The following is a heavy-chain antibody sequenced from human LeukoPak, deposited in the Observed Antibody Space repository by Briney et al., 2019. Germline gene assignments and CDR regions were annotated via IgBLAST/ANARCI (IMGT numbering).Heavy chain of an antibody. J-gene: IGHJ4*02. V-gene: IGHV1-69*04. CDR2: IIPILGIA. CDR3: ARIGYSSSSEDY. Sequence: ASVKVSCKASGGTFSSYAISWVRQAPGQGLEWMGRIIPILGIANYAQKFQGRVTITADKSTSTAYMELSSLRAEDTAAYYCARIGYSSSSEDYWGQGTLVIVSS. D-gene: IGHD6-6*01. CDR1: GGTFSSYA.